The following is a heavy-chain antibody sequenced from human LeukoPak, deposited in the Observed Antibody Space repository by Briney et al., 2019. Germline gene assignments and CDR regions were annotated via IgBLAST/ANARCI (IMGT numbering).Heavy chain of an antibody. CDR3: ARAHKDSDAFDI. J-gene: IGHJ3*02. Sequence: GGSLRLSCAASGFTFRSYWMHWVRQAPGKGLVWVSRINTDGSNTNYADSVKGRFTISRDNAKNSLYLQMNSLRAEDTAVYYCARAHKDSDAFDIWGQGTMVTVSS. V-gene: IGHV3-74*01. CDR1: GFTFRSYW. CDR2: INTDGSNT.